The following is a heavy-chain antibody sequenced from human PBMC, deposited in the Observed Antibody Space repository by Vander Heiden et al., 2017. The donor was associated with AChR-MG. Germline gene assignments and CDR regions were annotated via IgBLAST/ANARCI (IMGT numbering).Heavy chain of an antibody. CDR2: IYHSGRT. CDR3: GTRPDYSFSGLDP. Sequence: QVQLQESRLGLVKPSGTLALTCASSGGPISSSNGWSRGRQPPGKGLEWIGEIYHSGRTNYNSVLRSRVTISVDKTKYQFPLKISPVTAADTAVYCCGTRPDYSFSGLDPWGQGTLVTVSS. D-gene: IGHD4-4*01. J-gene: IGHJ5*02. V-gene: IGHV4-4*01. CDR1: GGPISSSNG.